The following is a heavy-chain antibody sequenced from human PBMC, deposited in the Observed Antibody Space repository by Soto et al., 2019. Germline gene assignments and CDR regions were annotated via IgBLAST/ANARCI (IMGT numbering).Heavy chain of an antibody. CDR1: GYTFTSYG. D-gene: IGHD6-13*01. V-gene: IGHV1-18*04. CDR3: ARDHGVDSSSCHLDY. Sequence: ASVKVSCKASGYTFTSYGISWVRQAPGQGLEWMRWISAYNGNTNYAQKLKGRVNMTTDTPTSTAYMELRSLRSDDTAVYYCARDHGVDSSSCHLDYWGQGTLVTVSS. J-gene: IGHJ4*02. CDR2: ISAYNGNT.